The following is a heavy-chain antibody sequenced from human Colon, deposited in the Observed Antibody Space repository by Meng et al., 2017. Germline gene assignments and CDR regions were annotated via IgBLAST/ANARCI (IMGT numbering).Heavy chain of an antibody. CDR3: GRVKGVRWHYFDY. J-gene: IGHJ4*02. Sequence: GESLKISCAASGLTFSSYAMNCVRQAPGKGLEWISYISSSGDTMYYADSVKGRFTISRDNANNSLYLQRNSLGAADTAVYYCGRVKGVRWHYFDYWGQGTLVTVSS. D-gene: IGHD4-23*01. V-gene: IGHV3-48*03. CDR1: GLTFSSYA. CDR2: ISSSGDTM.